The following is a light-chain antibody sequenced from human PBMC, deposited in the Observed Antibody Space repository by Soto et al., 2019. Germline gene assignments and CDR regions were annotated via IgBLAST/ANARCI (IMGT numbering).Light chain of an antibody. CDR2: GSS. Sequence: IVMTQSPATLSVSPGEGVTLSCRASENVGTNLAWYQQKPGQAPRLLMYGSSTRATGIPATFSGSGSGTEFTLTISSLQSEDSAVYYCQQYNNWGLSFGGGTKVEIK. J-gene: IGKJ4*01. V-gene: IGKV3D-15*01. CDR3: QQYNNWGLS. CDR1: ENVGTN.